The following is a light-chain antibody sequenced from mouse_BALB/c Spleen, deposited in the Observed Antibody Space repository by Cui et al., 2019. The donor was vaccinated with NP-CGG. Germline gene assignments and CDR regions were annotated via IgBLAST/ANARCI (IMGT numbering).Light chain of an antibody. CDR2: GTN. Sequence: QAVVTQESALTTSPGETVTLTCRSSTGAVTTSNYDNWVQEKPDHLFTGLIGGTNNRAPGVPARFSGSLIGDKAALTITGAQTKDEAIYFCALWYSNHWVFGGGTKLTVL. J-gene: IGLJ1*01. V-gene: IGLV1*01. CDR3: ALWYSNHWV. CDR1: TGAVTTSNY.